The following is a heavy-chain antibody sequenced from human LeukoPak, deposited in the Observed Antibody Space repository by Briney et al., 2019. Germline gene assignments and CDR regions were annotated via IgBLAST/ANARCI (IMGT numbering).Heavy chain of an antibody. D-gene: IGHD4-17*01. Sequence: GESLKISCKGSGYSFTSNWIGWVRQMPGKGLEWMGIIYPGDSDTRYSPSFQGQVTISADKSISTAYLQWSSLKASDTAMYYCARHIEGDYGDYEYDYWGQGTLVTVSS. CDR3: ARHIEGDYGDYEYDY. J-gene: IGHJ4*02. CDR2: IYPGDSDT. CDR1: GYSFTSNW. V-gene: IGHV5-51*01.